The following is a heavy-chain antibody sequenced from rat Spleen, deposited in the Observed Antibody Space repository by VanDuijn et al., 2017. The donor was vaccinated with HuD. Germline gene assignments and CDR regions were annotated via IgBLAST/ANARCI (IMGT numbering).Heavy chain of an antibody. Sequence: EVQLVESGGGLVQPGRSMKLSCAASGFIFSNYYMVWVRQAPTKGLEWVASISTGGGNTYYRDSVKGRFTISRDNTRSTQFLQMDSLRSEDTATYYCARRHYGYTDYFDYWGQGVMVTVSS. CDR2: ISTGGGNT. CDR1: GFIFSNYY. J-gene: IGHJ2*01. D-gene: IGHD1-9*01. CDR3: ARRHYGYTDYFDY. V-gene: IGHV5-25*01.